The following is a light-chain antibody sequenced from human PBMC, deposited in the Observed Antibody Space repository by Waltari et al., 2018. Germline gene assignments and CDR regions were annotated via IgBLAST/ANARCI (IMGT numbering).Light chain of an antibody. CDR1: QNIGTY. V-gene: IGKV3-20*01. CDR2: AAS. Sequence: LTQSPGPLSLSPGERATLSCRASQNIGTYLVWYQQEPGQAPRLLMYAASRRATGIPDRFSGSGSGTDFSLTISRLEPEDFAVYYCQNHERLPATFGQGTKVEIK. CDR3: QNHERLPAT. J-gene: IGKJ1*01.